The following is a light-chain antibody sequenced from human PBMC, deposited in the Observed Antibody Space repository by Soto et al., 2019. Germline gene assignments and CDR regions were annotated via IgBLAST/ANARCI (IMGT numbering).Light chain of an antibody. CDR1: HTINNR. CDR3: QKYNSALLT. V-gene: IGKV1-27*01. CDR2: AAS. J-gene: IGKJ4*01. Sequence: DIHMTQSPSTVSASVGDTVTLTCRASHTINNRLAWYQQKPGKAPRLLIYAASTLQSGVPSRFSGSGSGTDFTLTISSLQPEDVATYYCQKYNSALLTFGGGTKVDI.